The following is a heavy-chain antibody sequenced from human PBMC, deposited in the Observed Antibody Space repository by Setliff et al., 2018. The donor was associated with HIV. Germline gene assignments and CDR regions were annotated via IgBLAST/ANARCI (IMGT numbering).Heavy chain of an antibody. CDR1: GDSVSSASYD. CDR3: ASEAWTSYRSSSGYYYYYMYV. V-gene: IGHV4-61*01. J-gene: IGHJ6*03. Sequence: ASETLSLTCTVSGDSVSSASYDWSWIRQPPGKGLEWSGYIYYSGTTKYNPSLKSRVTISVDTSKNQFSLKLSSVTAADTAVYYCASEAWTSYRSSSGYYYYYMYVWGKGSTVTVSS. CDR2: IYYSGTT. D-gene: IGHD6-6*01.